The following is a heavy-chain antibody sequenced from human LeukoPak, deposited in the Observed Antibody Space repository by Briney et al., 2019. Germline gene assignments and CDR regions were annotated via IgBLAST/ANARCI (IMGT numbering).Heavy chain of an antibody. D-gene: IGHD3-10*01. CDR3: ARGPSITMVRGGQWYYYMDV. CDR1: GYTFTSYY. V-gene: IGHV1-46*01. Sequence: ASVKVSCKASGYTFTSYYIHWVRQAPGQGLEWMGLINPSGGSTNYAQKFQGRVTMTRDTSTSTVYMELSSLRSEDTAVYYCARGPSITMVRGGQWYYYMDVWGKGTTVTVSS. CDR2: INPSGGST. J-gene: IGHJ6*03.